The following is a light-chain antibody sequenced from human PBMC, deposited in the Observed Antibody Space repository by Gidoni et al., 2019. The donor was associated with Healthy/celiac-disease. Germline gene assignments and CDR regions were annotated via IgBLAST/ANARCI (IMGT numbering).Light chain of an antibody. CDR2: GAS. CDR3: QQYNNWPPT. CDR1: QSVSSN. J-gene: IGKJ1*01. Sequence: EIVMTQSPATLSVSPGERATLSCRASQSVSSNLAWYQQKPGQAPRLLIYGASNRATGIPARVSGSGSGTEFTLTISSLQSEDFAVYYCQQYNNWPPTFGQGTKVEIK. V-gene: IGKV3-15*01.